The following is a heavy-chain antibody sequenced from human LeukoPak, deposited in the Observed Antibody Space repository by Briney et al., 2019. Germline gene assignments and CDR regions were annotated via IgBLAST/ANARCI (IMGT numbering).Heavy chain of an antibody. D-gene: IGHD3-10*01. CDR3: ARGSVVDESGSYYRWFDL. J-gene: IGHJ5*01. CDR1: GFSFSSYW. V-gene: IGHV3-7*01. CDR2: IKRDGSEK. Sequence: PGGSLRLSCEDSGFSFSSYWMSWVRQAPGKGLEWVANIKRDGSEKNYVDSVRGRFTVSRDNRENSLYLHLNSLGVEDTAVYYCARGSVVDESGSYYRWFDLWGQGSLVTVS.